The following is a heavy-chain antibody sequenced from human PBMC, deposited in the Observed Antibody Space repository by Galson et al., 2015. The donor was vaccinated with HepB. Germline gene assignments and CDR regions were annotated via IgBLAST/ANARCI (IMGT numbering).Heavy chain of an antibody. D-gene: IGHD3-10*01. V-gene: IGHV5-51*01. CDR3: ARQVAGYYYMDV. J-gene: IGHJ6*03. CDR1: GYSFTTHW. CDR2: IYPGDSDT. Sequence: QSGAEVKKPGESLKISCKGSGYSFTTHWIGWVRQMPGKGLEWMGIIYPGDSDTTYSPSFQGQVTISVDKSITTAYLQWSRLKATDTAMYYCARQVAGYYYMDVWGKGTTVTVSS.